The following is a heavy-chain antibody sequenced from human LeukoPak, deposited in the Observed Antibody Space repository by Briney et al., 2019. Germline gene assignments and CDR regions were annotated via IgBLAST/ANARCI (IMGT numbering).Heavy chain of an antibody. CDR2: IYYSGST. D-gene: IGHD2/OR15-2a*01. CDR1: GGSISSYY. CDR3: ARDTWHGLDY. Sequence: PSETLSLTCTVSGGSISSYYWSWIRQPPGKGLEWIGYIYYSGSTNYNPSLKSRVTISVDTSKNQFSLKLSSVTAADTAVYYCARDTWHGLDYWGQGTLVTVSS. J-gene: IGHJ4*02. V-gene: IGHV4-59*01.